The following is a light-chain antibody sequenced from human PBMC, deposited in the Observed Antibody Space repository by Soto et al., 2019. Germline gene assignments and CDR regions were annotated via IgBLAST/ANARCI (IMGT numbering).Light chain of an antibody. CDR1: QDISNY. CDR3: QQYDNLGIT. CDR2: DAS. Sequence: DIQMTQSPSSLSVSVGDRVTITCQASQDISNYLNWYQQKPGKAPKLLIYDASNLETGVPSRFSGSGSGTDFTFTISSLQPEDIATYYCQQYDNLGITFGQGTRLEIK. J-gene: IGKJ5*01. V-gene: IGKV1-33*01.